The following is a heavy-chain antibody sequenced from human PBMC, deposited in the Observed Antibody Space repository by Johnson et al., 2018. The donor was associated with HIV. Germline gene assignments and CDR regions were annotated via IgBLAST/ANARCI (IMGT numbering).Heavy chain of an antibody. J-gene: IGHJ3*02. Sequence: QVQLVESGGGLIQPGGSLRLSCAASGFIVSNNYMSWVRQTPGKGLEWVAVISYDGSNKYYADSVKGRFTISRDNSKNTLYLQMNSLRAEDTAVYYCATFGVGSFHALDIWGQGTMVTVSS. CDR3: ATFGVGSFHALDI. V-gene: IGHV3-30*03. CDR2: ISYDGSNK. CDR1: GFIVSNNY. D-gene: IGHD1-26*01.